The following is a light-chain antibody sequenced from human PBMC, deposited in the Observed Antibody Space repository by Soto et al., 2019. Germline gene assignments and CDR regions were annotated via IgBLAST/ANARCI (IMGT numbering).Light chain of an antibody. CDR3: XQYNNWPPYT. CDR2: GAS. V-gene: IGKV3-15*01. Sequence: EIVMTQSPATLSVSPGERATLSCRASQSVSSNLAWYQQKRGQAPRLLIYGASTRATGIPARFSGSGSGTEFXLTXXSLQSEDFAVXXCXQYNNWPPYTFGQGTKLEIK. CDR1: QSVSSN. J-gene: IGKJ2*01.